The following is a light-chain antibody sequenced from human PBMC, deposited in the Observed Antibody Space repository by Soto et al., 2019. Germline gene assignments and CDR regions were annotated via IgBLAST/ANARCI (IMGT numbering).Light chain of an antibody. CDR3: CSYAGSYTFV. J-gene: IGLJ2*01. CDR2: DVS. V-gene: IGLV2-11*01. CDR1: SSDVGGYNY. Sequence: QLVLTQPRSVSGSPGQSVAISCTGTSSDVGGYNYVSWYQQHPGQAPKLMIYDVSKRPSGVPDRFSGSKSGNTASLTVSGLQAEDEADYYCCSYAGSYTFVFGGGTKVTVL.